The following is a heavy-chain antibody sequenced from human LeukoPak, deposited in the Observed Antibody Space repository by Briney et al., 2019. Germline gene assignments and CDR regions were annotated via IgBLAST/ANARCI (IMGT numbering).Heavy chain of an antibody. CDR1: GYTFTSYG. Sequence: ASVKVSCKASGYTFTSYGISWVRQAPGQGLEWMGWISAYNGNTNYAQKLQGRVTMTTDTSTSTAYMELRSLRSDDTAVYYCARDSVVVVAATGDYYYMDVWGKGTMVTVSS. D-gene: IGHD2-15*01. CDR2: ISAYNGNT. CDR3: ARDSVVVVAATGDYYYMDV. J-gene: IGHJ6*03. V-gene: IGHV1-18*01.